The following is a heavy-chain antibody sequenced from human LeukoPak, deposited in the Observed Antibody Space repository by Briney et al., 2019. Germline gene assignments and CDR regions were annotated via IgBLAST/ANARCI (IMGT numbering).Heavy chain of an antibody. CDR1: GFIFSTYW. J-gene: IGHJ4*02. CDR3: ARDDYGAYFFPY. Sequence: GGSLRLSCAASGFIFSTYWMHWVRQAPGKGLVWVSRINSDESNTNYADSVKGRFTTSRDNAKNTLYLQMNSLRAEDTAVYYCARDDYGAYFFPYWGRGTLVTVSS. V-gene: IGHV3-74*01. CDR2: INSDESNT. D-gene: IGHD4-17*01.